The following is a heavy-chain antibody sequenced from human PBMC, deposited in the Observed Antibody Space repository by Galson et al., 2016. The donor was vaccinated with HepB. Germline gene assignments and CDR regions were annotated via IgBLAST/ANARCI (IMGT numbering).Heavy chain of an antibody. CDR3: AKNPNFGDYAYSDF. D-gene: IGHD4-17*01. CDR1: GFTFNNYA. V-gene: IGHV3-23*01. Sequence: SLRLSCAASGFTFNNYAMTWVRQAPGKGLEWLSTISGNGIATYYGDSLRGRFTISRDDSRNTLFLHMNRLRSEDTAVYYCAKNPNFGDYAYSDFWGQGTLVTVSS. CDR2: ISGNGIAT. J-gene: IGHJ4*02.